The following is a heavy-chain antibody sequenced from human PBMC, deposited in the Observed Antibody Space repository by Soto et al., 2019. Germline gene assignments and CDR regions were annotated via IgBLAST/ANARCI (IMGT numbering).Heavy chain of an antibody. CDR3: AKDMDSHGDWYCDL. V-gene: IGHV3-9*01. Sequence: EVQLVESGGGLVQPGRSLRLSCAASGFTFDDYAMHWVRQAPGKGLEWVSGISWNSGSIGYADSVKGRVTISRDNAKNSLDLQMNSLRAEATALYYGAKDMDSHGDWYCDLWGRGTLVTVSS. D-gene: IGHD3-10*01. CDR1: GFTFDDYA. J-gene: IGHJ2*01. CDR2: ISWNSGSI.